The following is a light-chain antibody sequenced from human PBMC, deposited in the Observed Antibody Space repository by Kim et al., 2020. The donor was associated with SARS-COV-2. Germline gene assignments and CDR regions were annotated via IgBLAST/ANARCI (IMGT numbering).Light chain of an antibody. CDR3: QSRDSGGNVL. CDR2: GRN. CDR1: SLRSYY. Sequence: SSELTQDPAVSVALGQTVRITCQGDSLRSYYATWYQQRPRQAPVLVIYGRNNRPSVISDRFSGSSSGNTASLTISGAQAEDEADFYCQSRDSGGNVLLGGGTQLTVL. V-gene: IGLV3-19*01. J-gene: IGLJ2*01.